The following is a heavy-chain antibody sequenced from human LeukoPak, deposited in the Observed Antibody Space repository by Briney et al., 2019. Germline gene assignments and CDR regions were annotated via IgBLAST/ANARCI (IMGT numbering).Heavy chain of an antibody. D-gene: IGHD4-17*01. J-gene: IGHJ3*02. V-gene: IGHV4-59*01. CDR2: IYYSGST. CDR1: GGSISSYY. CDR3: ARDFRYGEYSSYAFDI. Sequence: SETLSLTRTVSGGSISSYYWSWIRQPPGKGLEWIGYIYYSGSTDYNPSLRSRVTISVDTSKNQFSLKLSSVTAADTAVYYCARDFRYGEYSSYAFDIWGQGTMVTVSS.